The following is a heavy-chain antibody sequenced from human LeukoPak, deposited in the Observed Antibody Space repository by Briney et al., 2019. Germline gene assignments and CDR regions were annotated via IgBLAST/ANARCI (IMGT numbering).Heavy chain of an antibody. V-gene: IGHV4-61*02. CDR1: GGSISGGSYY. D-gene: IGHD3-10*01. CDR2: IYTSGST. J-gene: IGHJ4*02. Sequence: PSETLSLTCTVSGGSISGGSYYWSWIRQPAGKGLEWIGRIYTSGSTNYNPSLKSRVTISVDTSKNQFSLKLSSVTAADTAVYYCAGNYYGSGSYYSEDRYWGQGTLVTVSS. CDR3: AGNYYGSGSYYSEDRY.